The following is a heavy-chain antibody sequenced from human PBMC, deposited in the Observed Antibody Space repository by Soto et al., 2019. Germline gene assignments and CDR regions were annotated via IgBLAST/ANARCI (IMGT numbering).Heavy chain of an antibody. D-gene: IGHD3-10*01. J-gene: IGHJ6*02. V-gene: IGHV3-7*01. Sequence: PGGSLRLSCAASGFTFSSFWMTWVRQAPGKGLEWVANIAQDGFKTSYVDSVKGRFTISRDNAKDSLYLQMNSLRVEDTAIYYCASGLGNSALYGMDDWGQGTTVTVSS. CDR2: IAQDGFKT. CDR3: ASGLGNSALYGMDD. CDR1: GFTFSSFW.